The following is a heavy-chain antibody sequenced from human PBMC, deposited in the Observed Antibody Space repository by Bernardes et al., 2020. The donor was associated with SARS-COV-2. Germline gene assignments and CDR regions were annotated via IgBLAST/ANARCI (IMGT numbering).Heavy chain of an antibody. V-gene: IGHV3-48*01. D-gene: IGHD2-8*01. CDR2: ISGSSTSI. CDR1: GLIFSSYS. J-gene: IGHJ3*02. Sequence: GGSLRLSCAASGLIFSSYSMSWVRQAPGKGLEWVSYISGSSTSIYYADSVKGRFTISRDNSENTLYLQMNSLRVEDTAVYYCAKEWDTVPGNAFDIWGHGTLVTVSS. CDR3: AKEWDTVPGNAFDI.